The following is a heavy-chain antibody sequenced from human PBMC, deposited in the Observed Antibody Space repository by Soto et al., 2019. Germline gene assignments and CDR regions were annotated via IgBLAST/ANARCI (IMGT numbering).Heavy chain of an antibody. Sequence: QVQLQQWGAGLLKPSETLSLTCAVYGGSFSGYYWSWIRQPPGKGLAWIGEINHSGSTNYNPSLNSRVTISVDTSKNQFSLKLSSVTAADTAVYYCARGPRYNWNYSYYMDVWGKGTTVTVSS. V-gene: IGHV4-34*01. J-gene: IGHJ6*03. CDR1: GGSFSGYY. CDR3: ARGPRYNWNYSYYMDV. CDR2: INHSGST. D-gene: IGHD1-20*01.